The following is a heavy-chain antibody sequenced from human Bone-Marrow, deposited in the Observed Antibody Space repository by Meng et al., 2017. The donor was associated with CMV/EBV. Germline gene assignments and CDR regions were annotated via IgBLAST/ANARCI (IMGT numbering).Heavy chain of an antibody. D-gene: IGHD2-2*01. V-gene: IGHV3-23*01. CDR1: GFTVSSNY. CDR2: ISGSGGST. Sequence: GESLKISCAASGFTVSSNYMSWVRQAPGKGLEWVSAISGSGGSTYYADSVKGRFTISRDNSKNTLYLQMNSLRAEDTAVYYCSNGGVGYCSSTSCSHFDYWGQGTRVTVSS. CDR3: SNGGVGYCSSTSCSHFDY. J-gene: IGHJ4*02.